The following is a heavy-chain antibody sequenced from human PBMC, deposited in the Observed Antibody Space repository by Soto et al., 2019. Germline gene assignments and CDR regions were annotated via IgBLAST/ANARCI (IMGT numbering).Heavy chain of an antibody. CDR1: GFSFSSYE. CDR2: ISSSGTSI. Sequence: EVQLVESGGGLVQPGGSLRLSCAASGFSFSSYEMNWVRQAPGKGLEWVSYISSSGTSITYADSVKGRVTISRDNAKNSLYLQMNRLRAEDTAVYYCARDPGCSNGVCSRFDYWGQGTLVTVSS. D-gene: IGHD2-8*01. J-gene: IGHJ4*02. CDR3: ARDPGCSNGVCSRFDY. V-gene: IGHV3-48*03.